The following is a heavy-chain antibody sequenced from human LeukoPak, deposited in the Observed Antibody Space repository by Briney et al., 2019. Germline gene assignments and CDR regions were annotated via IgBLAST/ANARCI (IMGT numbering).Heavy chain of an antibody. D-gene: IGHD2-15*01. CDR1: GFSFSSYG. Sequence: PGGSLRLSCAAPGFSFSSYGMHWVRQAPGKGLEWVAFIAYDGSNKYYGDSVKGRFTISRDNSKNTLYLQMNSLRAEDTAVYYCARDATFDYWGQGTLVTVSS. V-gene: IGHV3-30*03. CDR3: ARDATFDY. J-gene: IGHJ4*02. CDR2: IAYDGSNK.